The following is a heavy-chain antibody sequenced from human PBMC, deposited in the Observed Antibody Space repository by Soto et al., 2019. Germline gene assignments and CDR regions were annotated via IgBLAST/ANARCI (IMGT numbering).Heavy chain of an antibody. CDR2: IIPIFGTA. CDR1: GGTFSGYA. J-gene: IGHJ6*02. V-gene: IGHV1-69*13. Sequence: SVKVSCKASGGTFSGYAISWVRQAPGQGLEWMGGIIPIFGTANYAQKFQGRVTITADESTSTAYMELSSLRSEDTAVYYCARSRCSSTSCYHYYYYGMDVWGQGTTVTVSS. CDR3: ARSRCSSTSCYHYYYYGMDV. D-gene: IGHD2-2*01.